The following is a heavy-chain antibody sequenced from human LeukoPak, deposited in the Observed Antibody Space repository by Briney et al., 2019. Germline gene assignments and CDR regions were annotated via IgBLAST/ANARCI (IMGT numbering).Heavy chain of an antibody. D-gene: IGHD3-10*01. CDR2: ISISVDST. J-gene: IGHJ5*02. Sequence: GGSLRLSCTTSGFTFSSYAMSWVRQAPGKGLEWVSSISISVDSTYYADSVKGRFTVSRDNSKNTLYLQMNSLRAEDTAVYYCAKELDSRITMVRGDPWGQGTLVTVSS. CDR1: GFTFSSYA. V-gene: IGHV3-23*01. CDR3: AKELDSRITMVRGDP.